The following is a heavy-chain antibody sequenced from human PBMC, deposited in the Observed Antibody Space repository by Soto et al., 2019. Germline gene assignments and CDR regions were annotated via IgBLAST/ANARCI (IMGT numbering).Heavy chain of an antibody. J-gene: IGHJ5*02. Sequence: GGSLRLSCAASGFTFSSYAMSWVRQAPGKGLEWVSAISGSGGSTYYADSVKGRFTISRDNSKNTLYLQMNSLRAEDTAVYYCAKDPPIGDSSGYYLNWFDPWGQGTLVTSPQ. CDR1: GFTFSSYA. CDR3: AKDPPIGDSSGYYLNWFDP. V-gene: IGHV3-23*01. CDR2: ISGSGGST. D-gene: IGHD3-22*01.